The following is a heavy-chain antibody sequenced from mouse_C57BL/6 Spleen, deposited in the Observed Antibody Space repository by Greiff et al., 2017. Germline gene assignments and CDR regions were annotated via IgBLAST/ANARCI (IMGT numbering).Heavy chain of an antibody. V-gene: IGHV5-4*01. D-gene: IGHD2-5*01. CDR3: AREYSNYGARFAY. J-gene: IGHJ3*01. CDR1: GFTFSSYA. CDR2: ISDGGSYP. Sequence: EVKLMESGGGLVKPGGSLKLSCAASGFTFSSYAMSWVRQTPEKRLEWVATISDGGSYPSYPDNVKGRFTISRDNAKNHLYLQMSHLKSEDTAMYYCAREYSNYGARFAYWCQGTLVIVSA.